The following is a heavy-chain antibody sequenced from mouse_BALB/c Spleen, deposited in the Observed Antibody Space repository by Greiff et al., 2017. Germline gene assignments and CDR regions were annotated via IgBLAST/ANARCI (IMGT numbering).Heavy chain of an antibody. CDR3: ARHKGITGADY. CDR1: GFTFSSYG. Sequence: EVKLVESGGDLVKPGGSLKLSCAASGFTFSSYGMSWVRQTPDKRLEWVATISSGGSYTYYPDSVKGRFTISRDNAKNTLYLQMSSLKSEDTAMYYCARHKGITGADYWGQGTTLTVSA. J-gene: IGHJ2*01. CDR2: ISSGGSYT. D-gene: IGHD4-1*01. V-gene: IGHV5-6*01.